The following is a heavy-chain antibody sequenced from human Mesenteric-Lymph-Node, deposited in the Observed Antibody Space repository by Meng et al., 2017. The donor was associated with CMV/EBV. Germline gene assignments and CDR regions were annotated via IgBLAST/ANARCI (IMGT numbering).Heavy chain of an antibody. CDR3: ARWYSRSSGWFDP. CDR1: GFSFSTHT. D-gene: IGHD6-6*01. V-gene: IGHV3-30-3*01. J-gene: IGHJ5*02. CDR2: ISYDGSAK. Sequence: GESLKISCAASGFSFSTHTMHWVRQAPGKGLEWVAIISYDGSAKNSADSVKGRFTISRDNAKSSLYLQMNSLRAEDTAVYYCARWYSRSSGWFDPWGQGTLVTVSS.